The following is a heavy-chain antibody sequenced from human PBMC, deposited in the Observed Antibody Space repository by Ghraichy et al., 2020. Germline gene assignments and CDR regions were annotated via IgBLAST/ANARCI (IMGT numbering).Heavy chain of an antibody. V-gene: IGHV3-7*03. D-gene: IGHD5-12*01. CDR1: GITFSSYW. CDR2: IKQDGSEK. Sequence: ASLRLSCAASGITFSSYWMSWVRQAPGKGLEWVANIKQDGSEKNYVDSVKGRFTISRDNAKSSMYLQMNSLRAEDTAVYYCASDYDGYDGLNYWGQGTLVTVSS. CDR3: ASDYDGYDGLNY. J-gene: IGHJ4*02.